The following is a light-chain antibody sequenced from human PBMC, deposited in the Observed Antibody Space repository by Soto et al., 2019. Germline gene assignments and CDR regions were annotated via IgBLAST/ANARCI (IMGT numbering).Light chain of an antibody. V-gene: IGKV3-20*01. CDR2: LTS. Sequence: EIVLTQSPGTLSLSPGERATLSCRASQSVRSNYLAWYQQIPGQAPRLLISLTSSRATGIPDRFSGSGSGTDFTLTISRLEPEDFAVYFCQQYGSSPLYTFGQGTKLEIK. J-gene: IGKJ2*01. CDR3: QQYGSSPLYT. CDR1: QSVRSNY.